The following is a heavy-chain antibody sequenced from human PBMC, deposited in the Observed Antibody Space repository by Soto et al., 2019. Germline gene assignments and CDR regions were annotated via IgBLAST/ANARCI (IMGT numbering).Heavy chain of an antibody. V-gene: IGHV3-11*04. J-gene: IGHJ3*01. CDR2: ISSSGSTI. Sequence: GGPLRLPCAASGCTFSDYYISWIRQATGKGLEWVSYISSSGSTIYYADSVKGRFTISRDNAKNSLYLQMNSLRAEDTALYYCASAHYYYDSSGYPRWGQGAMVTVSS. CDR1: GCTFSDYY. D-gene: IGHD3-22*01. CDR3: ASAHYYYDSSGYPR.